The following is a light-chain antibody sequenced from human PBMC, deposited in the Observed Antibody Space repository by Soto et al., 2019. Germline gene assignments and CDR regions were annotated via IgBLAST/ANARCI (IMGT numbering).Light chain of an antibody. J-gene: IGLJ1*01. V-gene: IGLV1-44*01. CDR1: SSNIGSYA. Sequence: QSVLTQPPSASGTPGQRVTISCSGSSSNIGSYAVNWYHQLPGTAPKLLIHSNNQRPSGVPDRFSGPKSGTSASLAITGLQSEDEADYYCAAWDGSLNGYVFGTGTKVTVL. CDR2: SNN. CDR3: AAWDGSLNGYV.